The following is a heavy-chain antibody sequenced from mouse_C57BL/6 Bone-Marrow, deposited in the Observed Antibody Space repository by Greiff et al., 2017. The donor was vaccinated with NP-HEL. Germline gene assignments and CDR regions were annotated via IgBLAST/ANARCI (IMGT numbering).Heavy chain of an antibody. D-gene: IGHD1-1*01. CDR2: INPGSGGT. CDR3: ARWGDYYGSSGAFDY. Sequence: QVQLQQSGAELVRPGPSVKVSCKASGYAFTNYLIEWVKQRPGQGLEWIGVINPGSGGTNYNEKFKGKATLTADKSSSTAYMQLSSLTSEDSAVYFCARWGDYYGSSGAFDYWGQGTTLTVSS. J-gene: IGHJ2*01. V-gene: IGHV1-54*01. CDR1: GYAFTNYL.